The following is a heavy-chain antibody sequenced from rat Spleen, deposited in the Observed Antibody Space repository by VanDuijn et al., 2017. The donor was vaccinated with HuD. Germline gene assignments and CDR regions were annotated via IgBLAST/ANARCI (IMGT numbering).Heavy chain of an antibody. CDR2: IIYDGSRT. V-gene: IGHV5S10*01. Sequence: EVQLAESGGGLVQPGRSLKLSCAASGFTFSDYNMAWVRQAPKKGLEWVATIIYDGSRTYYRDSVQGRFTISRDNAKSTLYLQRDSLRSEDTATYYCTTGTTRVPFDYWGQGVMVTVSS. J-gene: IGHJ2*01. CDR3: TTGTTRVPFDY. CDR1: GFTFSDYN. D-gene: IGHD1-4*01.